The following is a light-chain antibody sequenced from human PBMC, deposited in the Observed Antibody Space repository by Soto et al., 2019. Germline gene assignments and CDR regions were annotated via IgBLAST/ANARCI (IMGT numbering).Light chain of an antibody. CDR3: SSYTSGSTLV. CDR2: EVT. CDR1: SNDVGGYNY. Sequence: QSALTQPASVSGSPGQSITISCTGTSNDVGGYNYVSWYQQHPGKAPKLMIYEVTNRPSGVSNRFSGSKSGNTASLTISGLQADDEADYYCSSYTSGSTLVFGGGTKVTVL. V-gene: IGLV2-14*03. J-gene: IGLJ2*01.